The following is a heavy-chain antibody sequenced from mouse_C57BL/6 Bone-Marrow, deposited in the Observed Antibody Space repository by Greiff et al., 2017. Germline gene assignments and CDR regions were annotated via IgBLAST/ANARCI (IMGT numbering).Heavy chain of an antibody. CDR1: GYTFTSYW. Sequence: QVQLKQPGAELVMPGASVKLSCKASGYTFTSYWMHWVKQRPGQGLEWIGEIDPSESYTNYNQKFKGKSTVTVDKSSSTAYMQLSSLTSEDSAVYYCAREGYGYVLFAYWGQGTLVTVSA. V-gene: IGHV1-69*01. J-gene: IGHJ3*01. CDR3: AREGYGYVLFAY. D-gene: IGHD2-2*01. CDR2: IDPSESYT.